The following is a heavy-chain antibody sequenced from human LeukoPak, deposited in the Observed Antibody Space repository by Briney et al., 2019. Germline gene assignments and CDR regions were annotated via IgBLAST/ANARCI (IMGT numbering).Heavy chain of an antibody. J-gene: IGHJ6*02. D-gene: IGHD4-17*01. CDR2: ISAYNGNT. CDR1: GYTFTSYG. Sequence: ASVKVSCKASGYTFTSYGIIWVRQAPGQGLEWMGWISAYNGNTNYAQKLQGRVTMTTDTSTSTAYMELRSLRSDDTAVYYCARGQTTVTHYYYYGMDVWGQGTTVTVSS. CDR3: ARGQTTVTHYYYYGMDV. V-gene: IGHV1-18*01.